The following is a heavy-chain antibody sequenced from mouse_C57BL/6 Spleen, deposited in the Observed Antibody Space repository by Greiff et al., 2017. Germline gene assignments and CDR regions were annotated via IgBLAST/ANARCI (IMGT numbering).Heavy chain of an antibody. CDR2: ISDGGSYT. V-gene: IGHV5-4*01. Sequence: EVQLVESGGGLVKPGGSLKLSCAASGFTFSSYAMSWVRQTPEKRLEWVATISDGGSYTYYPDNVKGRFTISRDNAKNNLYLQMSHLKSEDTAMYYCAREGGTTVVANFDYWGQGTTLTVSS. J-gene: IGHJ2*01. CDR3: AREGGTTVVANFDY. D-gene: IGHD1-1*01. CDR1: GFTFSSYA.